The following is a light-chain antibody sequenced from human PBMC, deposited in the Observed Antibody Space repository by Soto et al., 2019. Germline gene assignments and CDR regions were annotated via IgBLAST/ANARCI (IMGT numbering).Light chain of an antibody. CDR2: DVS. CDR3: CSYAGSYTVV. V-gene: IGLV2-11*01. Sequence: QSALTQPASVSGSPGQSITISCTGTSSDVGGYNFVSWYRQHPDKAPKLMIYDVSKRPSGVPDRFSGSKSGNTASLTISGLQAEDEADYYCCSYAGSYTVVFGGGTQLTVL. CDR1: SSDVGGYNF. J-gene: IGLJ2*01.